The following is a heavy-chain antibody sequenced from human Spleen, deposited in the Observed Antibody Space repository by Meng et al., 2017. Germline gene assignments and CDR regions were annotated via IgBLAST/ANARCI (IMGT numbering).Heavy chain of an antibody. Sequence: GESLKISCAASGFYFSNAWMSWIRQAPGKGLEWVSYISSSGSTKYYGDSVKGRFTISRDNAKHSLDLQMNSLRAEDTAVYYCAKRPANWGFSDCWGQGTLVTVSS. V-gene: IGHV3-11*01. CDR3: AKRPANWGFSDC. CDR1: GFYFSNAW. D-gene: IGHD7-27*01. J-gene: IGHJ4*02. CDR2: ISSSGSTK.